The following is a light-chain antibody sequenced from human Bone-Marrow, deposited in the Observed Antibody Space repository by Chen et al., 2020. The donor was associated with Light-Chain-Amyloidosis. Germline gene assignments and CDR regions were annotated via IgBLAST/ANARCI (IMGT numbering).Light chain of an antibody. CDR1: SRDVGGDNH. V-gene: IGLV2-14*01. CDR3: SSYTSTHTLV. Sequence: QSALTQPASVSGSPGQSITISCTGTSRDVGGDNHVSWYQQHPDQAPKLMIYEVTNRPSWVPDRFSGSKSDNTASLTISGLQTEDEADYFCSSYTSTHTLVFGSGTRVTVL. CDR2: EVT. J-gene: IGLJ1*01.